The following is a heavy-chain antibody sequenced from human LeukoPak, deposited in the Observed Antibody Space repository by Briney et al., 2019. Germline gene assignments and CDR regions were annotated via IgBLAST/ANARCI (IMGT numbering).Heavy chain of an antibody. CDR1: DGSISSSSYH. CDR2: SHRTEGT. Sequence: SETLSLTCTGSDGSISSSSYHWGWIRQPPGKGLEWIGSSHRTEGTYSNPSLKSRLTVSIDASRNQFSLKLSSVTAADTAVYYCARQPSTLALLAYGAFDIWGQGTVVTVSS. D-gene: IGHD2-8*01. J-gene: IGHJ3*02. CDR3: ARQPSTLALLAYGAFDI. V-gene: IGHV4-39*01.